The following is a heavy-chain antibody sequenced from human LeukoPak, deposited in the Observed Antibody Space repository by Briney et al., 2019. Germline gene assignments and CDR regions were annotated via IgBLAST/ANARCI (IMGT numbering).Heavy chain of an antibody. V-gene: IGHV4-39*01. CDR2: IIYSGNT. CDR1: SGSITSTSYC. CDR3: ARHFHGSGYVVDF. J-gene: IGHJ4*02. D-gene: IGHD6-13*01. Sequence: SETLSLTCTVSSGSITSTSYCWGWIRQPPGKGLEWIGGIIYSGNTYYNSSLKSRVSISVDTTKNQSSLKLTSVTAADTAVYFCARHFHGSGYVVDFWGQGTLVTVSS.